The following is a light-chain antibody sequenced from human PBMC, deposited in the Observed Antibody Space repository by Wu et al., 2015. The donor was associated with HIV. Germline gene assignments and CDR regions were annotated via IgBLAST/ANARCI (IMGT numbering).Light chain of an antibody. CDR3: QQYDTLPPT. Sequence: EIVLTQSPGTLSLSPGERATLSCRASQSVSSSYLAWYQQRPGQAPRLLIFGVSSRATGVPDRFGGSGSGTDFTLTISRLEPEDFAVYFCQQYDTLPPTFGQGT. J-gene: IGKJ1*01. CDR2: GVS. CDR1: QSVSSSY. V-gene: IGKV3-20*01.